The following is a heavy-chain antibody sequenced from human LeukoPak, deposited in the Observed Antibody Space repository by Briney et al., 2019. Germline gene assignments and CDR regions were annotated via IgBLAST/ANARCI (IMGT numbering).Heavy chain of an antibody. D-gene: IGHD3-10*01. CDR1: GCIFTNYW. CDR3: ARFGFSGTMDV. J-gene: IGHJ6*02. V-gene: IGHV3-7*01. Sequence: GGSLRLSCAASGCIFTNYWRSWFRQAPGEGLEWVANIKNDESEKYYVGSVKGRFTISRDNAKNLVYLQMNSLRGEDTAVYYCARFGFSGTMDVWGQGTAVTVSS. CDR2: IKNDESEK.